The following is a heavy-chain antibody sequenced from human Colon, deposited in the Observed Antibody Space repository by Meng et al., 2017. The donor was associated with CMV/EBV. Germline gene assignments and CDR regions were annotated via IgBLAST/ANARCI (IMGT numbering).Heavy chain of an antibody. V-gene: IGHV3-48*04. D-gene: IGHD3-22*01. CDR1: GFTFSSYS. CDR3: ARDLLYDSSGYYYYGMDV. CDR2: ISSSSSTI. J-gene: IGHJ6*02. Sequence: GESLKISCAASGFTFSSYSMNWVRQAPGKGLEWVSYISSSSSTIYSADSVKGRFTISRDNAKTSLYLQMNSLRAEDTAVYYCARDLLYDSSGYYYYGMDVWGQGTTVTVSS.